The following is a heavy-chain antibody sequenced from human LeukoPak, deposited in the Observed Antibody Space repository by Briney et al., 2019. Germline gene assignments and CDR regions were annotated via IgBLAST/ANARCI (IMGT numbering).Heavy chain of an antibody. D-gene: IGHD6-13*01. CDR3: ASLAGYSSSWYAVDY. CDR2: IYTSGSS. Sequence: SETLSLTCSVSGGAISSGSYYWSWIRQPAGKGLEWIGRIYTSGSSNYNPSLKSRVTISVDTSKNQFSLKLSSVTAADTAVYYCASLAGYSSSWYAVDYWGQGTLVTVSS. J-gene: IGHJ4*02. CDR1: GGAISSGSYY. V-gene: IGHV4-61*02.